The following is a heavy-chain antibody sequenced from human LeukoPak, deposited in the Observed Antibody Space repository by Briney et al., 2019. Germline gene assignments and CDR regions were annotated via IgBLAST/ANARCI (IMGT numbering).Heavy chain of an antibody. J-gene: IGHJ6*02. V-gene: IGHV6-1*01. Sequence: SQTLSLTCAISGDSVSSDTAAWNWIRQSPSRGLEWLGRTYYRSEWYNDYAVSVKSRITINPDTSKNQFSLQLNSVTPEDTAVYYCARQYSSRWSYYYGLDVWGQGTTVTVSS. D-gene: IGHD6-19*01. CDR3: ARQYSSRWSYYYGLDV. CDR2: TYYRSEWYN. CDR1: GDSVSSDTAA.